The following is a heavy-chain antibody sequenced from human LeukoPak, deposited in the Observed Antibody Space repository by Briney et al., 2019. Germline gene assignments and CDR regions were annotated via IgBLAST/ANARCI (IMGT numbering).Heavy chain of an antibody. CDR2: ISGSGGST. Sequence: HPGGSLRLSCAASGFTFSSYAMSWVRQAPGKGLEWVSAISGSGGSTYYADSVKGRFTISRDNSKNTLYLQMNSLRAEDTAVYYCAKAITFLGAKYFDYWGQGTLVTVSS. D-gene: IGHD1-26*01. J-gene: IGHJ4*02. V-gene: IGHV3-23*01. CDR3: AKAITFLGAKYFDY. CDR1: GFTFSSYA.